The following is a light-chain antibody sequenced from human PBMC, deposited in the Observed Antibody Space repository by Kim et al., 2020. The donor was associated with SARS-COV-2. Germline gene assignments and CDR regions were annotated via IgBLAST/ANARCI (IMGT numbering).Light chain of an antibody. V-gene: IGKV3-20*01. J-gene: IGKJ1*01. CDR3: QQYGSSPVT. CDR1: QSVSSDY. CDR2: GAS. Sequence: EIVLTQSPGTLSLSPGERATLSCRASQSVSSDYVAWYQQKPGQAPRLLIHGASSRATGIPDTFSGSGSGTDFTLTISRLEPEDFAVYYCQQYGSSPVTFGQGTKVDIK.